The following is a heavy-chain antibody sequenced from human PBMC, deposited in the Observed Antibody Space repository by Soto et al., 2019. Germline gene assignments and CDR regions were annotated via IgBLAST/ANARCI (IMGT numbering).Heavy chain of an antibody. CDR1: GGSISSYY. V-gene: IGHV4-59*01. J-gene: IGHJ5*02. D-gene: IGHD2-15*01. Sequence: SKTLSLTCTVSGGSISSYYWSWIRQPPGKGLEWIGYIYYSGSTNYNPSLKSRVTISVDTSKNQFSLKLSSVTAADTAVYYCAGYCSGGSCYGYNWFDPWGQGTLVTVSS. CDR2: IYYSGST. CDR3: AGYCSGGSCYGYNWFDP.